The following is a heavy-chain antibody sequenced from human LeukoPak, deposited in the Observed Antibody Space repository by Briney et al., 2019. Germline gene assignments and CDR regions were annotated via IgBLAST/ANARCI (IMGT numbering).Heavy chain of an antibody. J-gene: IGHJ4*02. D-gene: IGHD2-2*01. Sequence: GESLKISCKGSGYSFTSYWIGWVRQLPGKGLEWMGIIYPGDSDTRYGPSFQGQVTISADKSISTAYLQWSSLKASDTAMYYCARFYCSSTSCRPFDYWGQGTLVTVSS. CDR1: GYSFTSYW. V-gene: IGHV5-51*01. CDR3: ARFYCSSTSCRPFDY. CDR2: IYPGDSDT.